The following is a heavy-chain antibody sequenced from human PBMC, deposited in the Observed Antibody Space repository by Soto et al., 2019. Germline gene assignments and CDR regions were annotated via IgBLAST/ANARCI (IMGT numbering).Heavy chain of an antibody. Sequence: SETLSLTCTVSGGSISGDYWGWIRQPPGKGLEWIGNIYYSGTTYYNPSLKSRVTISVDMSKNQFSLKLSSVTAADTAMYYCARCYYDSSGFDSWGQGTLVTVSS. CDR1: GGSISGDY. CDR2: IYYSGTT. J-gene: IGHJ4*02. D-gene: IGHD3-22*01. V-gene: IGHV4-39*01. CDR3: ARCYYDSSGFDS.